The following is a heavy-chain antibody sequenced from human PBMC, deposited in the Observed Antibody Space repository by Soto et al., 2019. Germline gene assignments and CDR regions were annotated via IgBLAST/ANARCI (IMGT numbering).Heavy chain of an antibody. Sequence: SETLSLTCTVSGGSISSGSYHWSWIRQHPGKGLGWIGNIYYSGSSYYNPSLKSRATISIDTSKDQLSLRLGSVTAADTAVYYCARVEGSSYYFRHDCWGRGTLVTVSS. CDR2: IYYSGSS. V-gene: IGHV4-31*03. CDR1: GGSISSGSYH. D-gene: IGHD1-26*01. CDR3: ARVEGSSYYFRHDC. J-gene: IGHJ4*02.